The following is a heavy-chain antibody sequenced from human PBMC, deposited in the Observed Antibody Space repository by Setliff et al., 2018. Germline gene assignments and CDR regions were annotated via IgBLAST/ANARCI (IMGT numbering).Heavy chain of an antibody. CDR1: GFTFSTYT. V-gene: IGHV3-21*01. J-gene: IGHJ4*02. CDR2: ISSNSYYI. D-gene: IGHD1-7*01. CDR3: VRDGGILTGTTGDY. Sequence: PGGSLRLSCAVSGFTFSTYTMNWVRQAPGKGLEWVSSISSNSYYIYYADSVKGRFTISRDNAKNSLSLQLNNLRAEDTAVYYSVRDGGILTGTTGDYWGQGILVTVSS.